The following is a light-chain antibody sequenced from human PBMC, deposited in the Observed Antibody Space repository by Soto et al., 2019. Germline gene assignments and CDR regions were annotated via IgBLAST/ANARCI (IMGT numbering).Light chain of an antibody. CDR3: QHYVNWPLT. CDR2: GAS. V-gene: IGKV3-20*01. CDR1: QTVSNNY. J-gene: IGKJ4*01. Sequence: EIVLTQSPGTLSLSPGDRATLSCRASQTVSNNYLAWCQQKPGQAPRVIMYGASRRATGIPDRFSGGGSGTDFTLTISRLEPEDFAVYYCQHYVNWPLTFGGGTKVESK.